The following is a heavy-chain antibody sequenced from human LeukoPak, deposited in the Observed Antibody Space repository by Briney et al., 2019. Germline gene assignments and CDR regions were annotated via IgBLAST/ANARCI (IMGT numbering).Heavy chain of an antibody. CDR3: ARELSMEDPFTPKDHDSSFGDAFDI. Sequence: ASVKVSCKASGYIFTTYFIHWVRQAPGQGLEWMGIINPSGGSTSYAQKFQGRVIMTRDMPTSTVYMALFSLRSEDTAVYYCARELSMEDPFTPKDHDSSFGDAFDIWGQGTMVTVSS. D-gene: IGHD3-22*01. V-gene: IGHV1-46*01. J-gene: IGHJ3*02. CDR2: INPSGGST. CDR1: GYIFTTYF.